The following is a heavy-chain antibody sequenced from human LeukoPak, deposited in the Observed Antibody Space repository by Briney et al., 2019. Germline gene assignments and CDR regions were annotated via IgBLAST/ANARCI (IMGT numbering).Heavy chain of an antibody. V-gene: IGHV4-34*01. D-gene: IGHD6-13*01. CDR1: GGSFSGYY. CDR2: INHSGST. Sequence: SETLSLTCAVYGGSFSGYYWSWIRQPPGKGLEWIGEINHSGSTNYNPSLKSRVTISVDTSKNQFSLKLSSVTAADTAVYYCARDSHGAAGRGEDYWGQGTLVTVSS. J-gene: IGHJ4*02. CDR3: ARDSHGAAGRGEDY.